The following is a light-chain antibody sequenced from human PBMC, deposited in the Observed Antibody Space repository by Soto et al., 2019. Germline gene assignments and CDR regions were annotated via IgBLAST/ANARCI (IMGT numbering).Light chain of an antibody. CDR2: DAS. Sequence: VVLTQSPGTLSLSPGERATLSCRASQSVNTYLAWYQQKPGQAPRLLIYDASNRATGIPARFSGSGSGTDFTLTISSLEPEDFAVYYCQQRGNWPRTFGQGTKVDIK. J-gene: IGKJ1*01. CDR3: QQRGNWPRT. V-gene: IGKV3-11*01. CDR1: QSVNTY.